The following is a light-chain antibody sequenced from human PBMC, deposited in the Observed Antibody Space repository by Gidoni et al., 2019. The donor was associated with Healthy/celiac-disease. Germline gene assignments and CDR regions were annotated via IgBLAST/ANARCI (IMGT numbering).Light chain of an antibody. Sequence: SSELTQDPAVSVALGQTVRITCQGDSLRRYYASWYQQKPGQAPVLVLYGKNNRPSGIPDRFSGSSSGNTASLTITGAQAEDEADYYCNSRDSGGNHVVFGGGTNLTVL. CDR3: NSRDSGGNHVV. V-gene: IGLV3-19*01. CDR2: GKN. J-gene: IGLJ2*01. CDR1: SLRRYY.